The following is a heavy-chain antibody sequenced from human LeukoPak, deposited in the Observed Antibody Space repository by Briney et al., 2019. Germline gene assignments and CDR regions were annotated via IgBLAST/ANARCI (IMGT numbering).Heavy chain of an antibody. V-gene: IGHV1-69*13. Sequence: GASVKVSCKASGGTFSSYAICWVRQAPGQGLEWMGGIIPIFGTANYAQKFQGRVTITADESTSTAYMELSSLRSEDTAAYYCARNPLVDAYFDYWGQGTLVTVSS. CDR3: ARNPLVDAYFDY. D-gene: IGHD2-15*01. CDR2: IIPIFGTA. CDR1: GGTFSSYA. J-gene: IGHJ4*02.